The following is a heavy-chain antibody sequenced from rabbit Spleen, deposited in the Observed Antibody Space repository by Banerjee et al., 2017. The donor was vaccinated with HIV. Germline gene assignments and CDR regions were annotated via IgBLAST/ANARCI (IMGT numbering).Heavy chain of an antibody. CDR2: IDLLFGTT. CDR3: VRGASGSGYYSL. J-gene: IGHJ6*01. V-gene: IGHV1S47*01. CDR1: GFDFSRTG. Sequence: QEQLMESGGGLVQPGGSLKLSCKASGFDFSRTGVSWVRQAPGKGLEWIGYIDLLFGTTYYASWVNGRFPNSSHNAQNTLYLQLHSLTAADTATYFSVRGASGSGYYSLWGPGTLVTVS. D-gene: IGHD1-1*01.